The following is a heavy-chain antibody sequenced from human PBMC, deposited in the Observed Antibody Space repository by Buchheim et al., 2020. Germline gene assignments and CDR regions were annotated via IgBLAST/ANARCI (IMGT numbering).Heavy chain of an antibody. J-gene: IGHJ6*02. CDR1: GGSISSGDYY. Sequence: QVQLQESGPGLVKPSQTLSLTCTVSGGSISSGDYYWSWIRQPPGKGLEWIGYIYYSGTTYYNPSLKSRPTLSIDPSKNQFSLKLSSVTAADTAVYYCARDRFSVTMVRGIIGPLTYAMDVWGQGTT. D-gene: IGHD3-10*01. CDR3: ARDRFSVTMVRGIIGPLTYAMDV. V-gene: IGHV4-30-4*01. CDR2: IYYSGTT.